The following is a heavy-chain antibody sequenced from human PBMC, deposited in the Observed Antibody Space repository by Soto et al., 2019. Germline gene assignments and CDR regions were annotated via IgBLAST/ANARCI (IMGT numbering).Heavy chain of an antibody. D-gene: IGHD6-19*01. CDR3: ARVVIDSSGWHFDY. CDR1: GFTFSSYG. Sequence: GGSLRLSCAASGFTFSSYGMHWVRQAPGKGLEWVAVIWYDGSNKYYADSVKGRFTISRDNSKNTLYLQMNSLRAEDTAVYYCARVVIDSSGWHFDYWGQGTLVTVSS. CDR2: IWYDGSNK. V-gene: IGHV3-33*01. J-gene: IGHJ4*02.